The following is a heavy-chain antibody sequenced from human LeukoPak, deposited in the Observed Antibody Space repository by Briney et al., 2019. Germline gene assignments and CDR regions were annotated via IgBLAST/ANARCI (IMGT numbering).Heavy chain of an antibody. D-gene: IGHD3-22*01. CDR1: GFTFSSYA. J-gene: IGHJ4*02. CDR2: ISYDGSDK. Sequence: WGSLRLSCAASGFTFSSYAMHWVRQAPGKGLEWVAVISYDGSDKYYADSVKGRFTISRDNSKNTAYLQMNSLRAEDTAVYYCAGYYDSRGYYPPLFDYWGQGTLVAVSS. V-gene: IGHV3-30-3*01. CDR3: AGYYDSRGYYPPLFDY.